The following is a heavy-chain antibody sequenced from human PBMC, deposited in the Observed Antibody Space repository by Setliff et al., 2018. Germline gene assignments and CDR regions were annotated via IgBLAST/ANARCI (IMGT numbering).Heavy chain of an antibody. Sequence: SETLSLTCAVYGGSFSGYYWSWIRQPPGKGLEWIGEINHSGSTHYNPSLKSRVTISVDTSKNQFSLKLSSVTAADTAVYYCARVVPAAMYFDYWGQGTLVTVSS. CDR2: INHSGST. D-gene: IGHD2-2*01. V-gene: IGHV4-34*01. J-gene: IGHJ4*02. CDR3: ARVVPAAMYFDY. CDR1: GGSFSGYY.